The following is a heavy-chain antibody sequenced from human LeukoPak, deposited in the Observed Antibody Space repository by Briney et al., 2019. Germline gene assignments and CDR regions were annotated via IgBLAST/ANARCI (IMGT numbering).Heavy chain of an antibody. Sequence: SETLSLTCTVSGGSISSSSYYWGWIRQPPGKGLEWIGSIYYSGSTYYNPSLKSRVTISVDTSKNQFSLKLSSVTAADTAVYYCARHVYKSGSYCFDYWGQGTLVTVSS. D-gene: IGHD1-26*01. J-gene: IGHJ4*02. CDR3: ARHVYKSGSYCFDY. CDR1: GGSISSSSYY. CDR2: IYYSGST. V-gene: IGHV4-39*01.